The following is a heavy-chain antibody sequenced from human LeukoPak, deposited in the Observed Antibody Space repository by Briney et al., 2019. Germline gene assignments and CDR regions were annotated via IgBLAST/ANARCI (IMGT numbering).Heavy chain of an antibody. CDR1: GLTFSSYG. V-gene: IGHV3-30*02. CDR3: TTGNCGSGGSCHAFDI. Sequence: GGSLRLSCAASGLTFSSYGMHWVRQAPGKGREWGAFIRYDGSNKYYADSVKGRFTISRDNSKNTLFLQINSLKIEDTAVYYCTTGNCGSGGSCHAFDIWGQGTMVTVSS. J-gene: IGHJ3*02. D-gene: IGHD2-15*01. CDR2: IRYDGSNK.